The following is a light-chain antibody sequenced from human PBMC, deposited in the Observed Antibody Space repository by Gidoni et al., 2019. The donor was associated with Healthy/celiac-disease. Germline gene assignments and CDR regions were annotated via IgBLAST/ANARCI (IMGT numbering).Light chain of an antibody. CDR2: DAS. CDR3: QQYNSYWRT. CDR1: QSISSG. J-gene: IGKJ1*01. V-gene: IGKV1-5*01. Sequence: DIQMTQSPSTLSASVGDRVTITCRASQSISSGLAWYQQKPGKAPKLLIYDASRLESGVPSRFRGSGSGTEFTLPISSLQPDDFATYYFQQYNSYWRTFXQXTKVEIK.